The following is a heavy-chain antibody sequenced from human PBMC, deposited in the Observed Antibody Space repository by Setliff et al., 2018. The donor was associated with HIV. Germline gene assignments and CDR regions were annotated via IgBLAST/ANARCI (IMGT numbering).Heavy chain of an antibody. Sequence: PSETLSLTCNITGASMNSYYWSWVRQSAGQELEWIGRIYVNGKANYNPSLKSRVTMSVGKSKSQFSLRLRSVTAADTAVYYCVRERRWLQEYYYYMDVWGNGTTVT. J-gene: IGHJ6*04. V-gene: IGHV4-4*07. CDR2: IYVNGKA. CDR3: VRERRWLQEYYYYMDV. D-gene: IGHD3-16*01. CDR1: GASMNSYY.